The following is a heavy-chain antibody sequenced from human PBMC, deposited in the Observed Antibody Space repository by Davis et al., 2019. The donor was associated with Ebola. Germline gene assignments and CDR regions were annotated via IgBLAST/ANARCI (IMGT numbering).Heavy chain of an antibody. CDR2: ISGSGGST. Sequence: GESLKISCTDSVITFSSYAMTWVRQAPGKGLEWVSAISGSGGSTYYADSVKGRFTISRDDSKNTVFLQMNSLRVEDTAVYHCAKGTNRIAVAGMGQNNWGQGTLVTVSS. CDR3: AKGTNRIAVAGMGQNN. J-gene: IGHJ4*02. CDR1: VITFSSYA. D-gene: IGHD6-19*01. V-gene: IGHV3-23*01.